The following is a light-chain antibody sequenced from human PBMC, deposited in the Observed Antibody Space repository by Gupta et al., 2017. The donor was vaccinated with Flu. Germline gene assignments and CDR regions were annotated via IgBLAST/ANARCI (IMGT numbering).Light chain of an antibody. V-gene: IGLV2-14*03. CDR1: SNDIGHSYY. Sequence: SITISCTGTSNDIGHSYYVSWYQQCPGKAPKLILFEVNNRPSGVSDRFSGSKSRNTASLVISGLRPEDEADYHCASYTTSHTLVFGTGTKVTVL. J-gene: IGLJ1*01. CDR3: ASYTTSHTLV. CDR2: EVN.